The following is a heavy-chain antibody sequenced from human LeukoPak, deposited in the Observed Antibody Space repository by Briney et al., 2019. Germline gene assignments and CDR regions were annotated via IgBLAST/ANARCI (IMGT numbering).Heavy chain of an antibody. CDR2: ISYDGSNK. J-gene: IGHJ6*02. CDR3: AKDYRRHYYYYGMDV. CDR1: GFTFSSYG. V-gene: IGHV3-30*18. Sequence: GGSLRLSCAASGFTFSSYGMHWVRQAPGEGLEWVAVISYDGSNKYYADSVRGRFTISRDNSKNTLYLQMNSLRAEDTAVYYCAKDYRRHYYYYGMDVWGQGTTVTVSS.